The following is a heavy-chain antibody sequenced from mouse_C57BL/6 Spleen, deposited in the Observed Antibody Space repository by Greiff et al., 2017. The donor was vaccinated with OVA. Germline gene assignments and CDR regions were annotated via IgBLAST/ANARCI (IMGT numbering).Heavy chain of an antibody. Sequence: EVQLQQSGPELVKPGASVKIPCKASGYTFTDYNMDWVKQSHGKSLEWIGDINPNNGGTNYNQKFKGKATLTVDKSSSTAYMELRSLTSEDTAVYYCARAARGYAMDYWGQGTSVTVSS. V-gene: IGHV1-18*01. J-gene: IGHJ4*01. CDR2: INPNNGGT. CDR3: ARAARGYAMDY. CDR1: GYTFTDYN.